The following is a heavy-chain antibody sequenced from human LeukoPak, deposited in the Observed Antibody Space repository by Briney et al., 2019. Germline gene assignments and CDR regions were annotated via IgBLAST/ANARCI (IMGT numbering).Heavy chain of an antibody. CDR1: GGSLSSGSYF. V-gene: IGHV4-61*01. Sequence: PSETLSLTRSVSGGSLSSGSYFWGWIRQPPGKGLEWIGYIYYSGSTNYNPSLKSRLTISVDTSKNQFSLKLSSVPAADTAVYYCAREYPLYGSGSIDYWGQGTLVTVSS. CDR3: AREYPLYGSGSIDY. J-gene: IGHJ4*02. CDR2: IYYSGST. D-gene: IGHD3-10*01.